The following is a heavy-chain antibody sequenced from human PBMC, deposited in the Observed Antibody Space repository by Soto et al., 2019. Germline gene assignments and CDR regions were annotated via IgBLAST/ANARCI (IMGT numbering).Heavy chain of an antibody. D-gene: IGHD3-22*01. CDR3: AADPDYYDSSGYYALPDY. V-gene: IGHV1-58*01. CDR1: GFTFTSSA. J-gene: IGHJ4*02. Sequence: SVKVSCKASGFTFTSSAVQWVRQARGQRLEWIGWIVVGSGNTNYAQKFQERVTITRDMSTSTAYMELSSLRSEDTAVYYCAADPDYYDSSGYYALPDYWGQGTLVTVSS. CDR2: IVVGSGNT.